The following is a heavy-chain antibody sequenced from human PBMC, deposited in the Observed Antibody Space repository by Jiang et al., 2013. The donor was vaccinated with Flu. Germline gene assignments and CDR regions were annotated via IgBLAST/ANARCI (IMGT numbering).Heavy chain of an antibody. D-gene: IGHD3-9*01. J-gene: IGHJ5*02. CDR1: GGSISSSNYH. V-gene: IGHV4-39*07. Sequence: SLTCTVSGGSISSSNYHWGWIRQPPGKGLEWIGSIYYSGSTYYNPSLKSRVTISVDTSKNQFSLKLSSVTAADTAVYYCARAAADYDILTGYFPNWFDPWGQGTLVTVSS. CDR3: ARAAADYDILTGYFPNWFDP. CDR2: IYYSGST.